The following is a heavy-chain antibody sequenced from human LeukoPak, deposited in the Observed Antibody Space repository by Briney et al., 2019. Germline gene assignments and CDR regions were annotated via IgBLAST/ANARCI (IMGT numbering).Heavy chain of an antibody. CDR3: ARGSLVAQRQDAFDI. V-gene: IGHV3-21*01. Sequence: GGSLRLSCAASGFTFSSHSMAWVGQVAGTGLPSVSSISTTSLHIYYADSVKGRFTISRDNARNSLYLQMNGMRADDTAVYYCARGSLVAQRQDAFDIWGQGTMVTVSS. J-gene: IGHJ3*02. D-gene: IGHD1-26*01. CDR2: ISTTSLHI. CDR1: GFTFSSHS.